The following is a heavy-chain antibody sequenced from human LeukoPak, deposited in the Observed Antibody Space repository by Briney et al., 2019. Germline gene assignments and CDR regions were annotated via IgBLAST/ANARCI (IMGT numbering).Heavy chain of an antibody. CDR1: GFTFSSYS. CDR3: ARSPDYDFWSGYSGYGMDV. V-gene: IGHV3-21*01. D-gene: IGHD3-3*01. Sequence: GGSLRLSCAASGFTFSSYSMNWVRQAPGKGLEWVSSISSSSSYIYYADSVKGRFTISRDNAKNSLYLQMNSLRAEDTAVYYCARSPDYDFWSGYSGYGMDVWGQGTTVTVSS. CDR2: ISSSSSYI. J-gene: IGHJ6*02.